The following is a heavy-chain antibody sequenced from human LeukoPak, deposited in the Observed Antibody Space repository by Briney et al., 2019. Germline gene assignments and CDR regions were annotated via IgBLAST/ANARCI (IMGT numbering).Heavy chain of an antibody. Sequence: GGSLRLSCAASGCALNKYWMHWVRQAPGKGLVWVSRINGDGSTTSYADSVKGGFTISRDNAKNTLYLQMSSLRAEDTAVYYCATGNYYDSRGYYTFGHWGQGTLVTVSS. CDR3: ATGNYYDSRGYYTFGH. CDR1: GCALNKYW. CDR2: INGDGSTT. V-gene: IGHV3-74*01. J-gene: IGHJ4*02. D-gene: IGHD3-22*01.